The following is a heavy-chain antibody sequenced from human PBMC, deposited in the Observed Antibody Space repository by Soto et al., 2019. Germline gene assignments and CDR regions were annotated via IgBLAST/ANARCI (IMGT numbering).Heavy chain of an antibody. CDR1: GFDFSSYA. J-gene: IGHJ5*02. D-gene: IGHD6-6*01. V-gene: IGHV3-23*01. CDR2: ISGTGVPT. Sequence: GGSLRLSCAASGFDFSSYAMSWVRQAPGKGLECISLISGTGVPTLYAESVKGRFSVSRDNSKDTLFLEINNLGVDDTAIYYWAKSFFSSSSSFFLGVDPGGPGPLVPFSS. CDR3: AKSFFSSSSSFFLGVDP.